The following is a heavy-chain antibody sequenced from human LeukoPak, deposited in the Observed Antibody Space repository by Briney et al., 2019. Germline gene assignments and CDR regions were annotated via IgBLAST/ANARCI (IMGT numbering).Heavy chain of an antibody. CDR3: AIKYCSGGSCYPNWFDP. CDR1: GGSISSSSYY. D-gene: IGHD2-15*01. J-gene: IGHJ5*02. Sequence: SETLSLTCTVSGGSISSSSYYWGWIRQPPGEGLEWIGSIYYSGSTYYNPSLKSRVTISVDASKNQFSLKLSSVTAADTAVYYCAIKYCSGGSCYPNWFDPWGQGTLVTVSS. CDR2: IYYSGST. V-gene: IGHV4-39*07.